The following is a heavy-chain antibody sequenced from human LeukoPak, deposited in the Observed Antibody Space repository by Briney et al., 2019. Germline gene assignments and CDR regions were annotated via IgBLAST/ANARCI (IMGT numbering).Heavy chain of an antibody. D-gene: IGHD3-10*02. Sequence: GGSLRLSCAASGFTFSSYEMNRVRQAPGEGLEGVSYISSSGSTIYYADSVKGRFTISRDNAKNSLYLQMNSLRAEDTAVYYCAELGITMIGGVWGKGTTVTISS. CDR2: ISSSGSTI. CDR1: GFTFSSYE. J-gene: IGHJ6*03. CDR3: AELGITMIGGV. V-gene: IGHV3-48*03.